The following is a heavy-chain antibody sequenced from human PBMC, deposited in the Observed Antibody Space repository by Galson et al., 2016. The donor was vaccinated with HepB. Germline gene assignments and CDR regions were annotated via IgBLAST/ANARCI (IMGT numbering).Heavy chain of an antibody. J-gene: IGHJ4*02. CDR1: AFTFNNYA. CDR3: ASGYYYDSSGYYSDF. D-gene: IGHD3-22*01. CDR2: ISYDGSNK. V-gene: IGHV3-30-3*02. Sequence: SLRLSCAVSAFTFNNYAMHWAHQAPGKGLEWVAFISYDGSNKYYSDSVKGRFAISRDNSRNTLSLQMNSLRAEDTAVYYCASGYYYDSSGYYSDFWGQGTLVTVSS.